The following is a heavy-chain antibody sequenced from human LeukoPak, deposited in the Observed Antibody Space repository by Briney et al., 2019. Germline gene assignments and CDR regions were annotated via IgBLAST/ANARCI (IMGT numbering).Heavy chain of an antibody. Sequence: SETLSLTCTVSGGSISSSSYYWGWIRQPPGKGLEWIVSIYYSGSTYYNPSLKRRVTISVDTSKNQFSLKMSSVTAADTAVYYCARPGIAAAGGGYFDYWGQGNLVTVSS. CDR2: IYYSGST. CDR1: GGSISSSSYY. J-gene: IGHJ4*02. V-gene: IGHV4-39*01. D-gene: IGHD6-13*01. CDR3: ARPGIAAAGGGYFDY.